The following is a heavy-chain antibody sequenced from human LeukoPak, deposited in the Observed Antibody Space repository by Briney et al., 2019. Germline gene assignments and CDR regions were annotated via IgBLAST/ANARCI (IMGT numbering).Heavy chain of an antibody. CDR1: GFTFSSYG. V-gene: IGHV3-33*01. CDR3: ARDKYCSSTSCYTRGDYYYGMDV. J-gene: IGHJ6*02. Sequence: GRSLRLSCAASGFTFSSYGMHWVRQAPGKGLEWVAVMWYDGSNKYYADSVKGRFTISRDNSKNTLYLQMNSLRAEDTAVYYCARDKYCSSTSCYTRGDYYYGMDVWGQGTTVTVSS. CDR2: MWYDGSNK. D-gene: IGHD2-2*02.